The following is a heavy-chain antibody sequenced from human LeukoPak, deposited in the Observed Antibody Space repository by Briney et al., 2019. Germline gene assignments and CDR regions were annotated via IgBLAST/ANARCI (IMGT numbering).Heavy chain of an antibody. J-gene: IGHJ4*02. CDR2: IIPILGIA. CDR3: ARVRFGELSPHDY. D-gene: IGHD3-10*01. Sequence: SVKVSCKASGGTFSSYAISWVRQAPGQGLEWMGRIIPILGIANYAQKFQGRVTITADKSTSTAYMELSSLRSEDTAVYYCARVRFGELSPHDYWGQGTLVTVSS. V-gene: IGHV1-69*04. CDR1: GGTFSSYA.